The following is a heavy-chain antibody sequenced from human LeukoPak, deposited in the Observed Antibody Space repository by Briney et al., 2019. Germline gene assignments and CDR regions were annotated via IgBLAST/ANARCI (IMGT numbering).Heavy chain of an antibody. V-gene: IGHV1-69*13. CDR3: ARDRGAVGHFDY. CDR1: AATFTIYA. D-gene: IGHD6-19*01. J-gene: IGHJ4*02. CDR2: VIPIFDTA. Sequence: ASVTLSFTSSAATFTIYAISWVRQAHGQGLGWMGGVIPIFDTANYAQEVQGRVTITADEATSTAYMELSSLRSEDTAVYYCARDRGAVGHFDYWGQGTLVTVSS.